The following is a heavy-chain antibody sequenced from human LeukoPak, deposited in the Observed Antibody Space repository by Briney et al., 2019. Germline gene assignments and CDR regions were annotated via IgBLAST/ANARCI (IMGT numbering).Heavy chain of an antibody. D-gene: IGHD3-22*01. CDR2: IYSGGST. CDR3: ARSIDSRAPIDI. Sequence: GGSLRLSRAASGFTVSSNYMSWVRQAPGKGLEWVSVIYSGGSTYYADSVKGRFTISRDNSKNTLYLQMNSLRAGDTAVYYCARSIDSRAPIDIWGQGTMVTVSS. V-gene: IGHV3-53*01. J-gene: IGHJ3*02. CDR1: GFTVSSNY.